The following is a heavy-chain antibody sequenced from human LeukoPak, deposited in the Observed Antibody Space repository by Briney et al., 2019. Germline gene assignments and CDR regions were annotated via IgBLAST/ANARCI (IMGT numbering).Heavy chain of an antibody. CDR3: ARDARSHCGTDACYGPYFDY. V-gene: IGHV3-48*01. CDR2: IRGSSTTI. D-gene: IGHD2-2*01. CDR1: GFSFSTSS. J-gene: IGHJ4*02. Sequence: PGGSLRLAWAASGFSFSTSSMSWVRQTPGKGLEWISYIRGSSTTIYYADSVKGRFTISRDNARNSLYLQMNDLRAEDTGVYFCARDARSHCGTDACYGPYFDYWGQGSLVTVSS.